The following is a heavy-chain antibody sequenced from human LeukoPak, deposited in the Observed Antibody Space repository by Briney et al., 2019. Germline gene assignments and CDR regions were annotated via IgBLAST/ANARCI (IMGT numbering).Heavy chain of an antibody. Sequence: ASVKVSCKASGYKFTDYGVNWVRQAPGQGLEWMGWVSGIDGNTKYARNLQGRVTMTRDTSTSTAFMELRSLTSDDTAIYYCARPGSDRARGWGYFDSWGEGTLVTVSS. CDR1: GYKFTDYG. V-gene: IGHV1-18*01. CDR3: ARPGSDRARGWGYFDS. D-gene: IGHD3-10*01. CDR2: VSGIDGNT. J-gene: IGHJ4*02.